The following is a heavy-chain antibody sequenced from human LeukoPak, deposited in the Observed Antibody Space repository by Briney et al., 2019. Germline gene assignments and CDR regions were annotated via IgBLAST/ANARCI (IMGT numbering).Heavy chain of an antibody. CDR1: GGTFSSYA. J-gene: IGHJ4*02. CDR2: IIPIFGTA. D-gene: IGHD1-26*01. Sequence: ASVKVSCKASGGTFSSYAISWVRQAPGQGLEWMGGIIPIFGTANYAQKFQGRATITADESTSTAYMELSSLRSEDTAVYYCAESYYSGSDYWGQGTLVTVSS. V-gene: IGHV1-69*13. CDR3: AESYYSGSDY.